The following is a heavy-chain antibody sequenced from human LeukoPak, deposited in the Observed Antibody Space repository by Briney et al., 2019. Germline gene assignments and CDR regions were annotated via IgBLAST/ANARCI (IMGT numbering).Heavy chain of an antibody. CDR1: GFTFSSYG. CDR2: ISYDGSNK. D-gene: IGHD3-22*01. V-gene: IGHV3-30*18. Sequence: GGSLRLSCEASGFTFSSYGIHWVRQAPGKGLEWVAVISYDGSNKYYADSVKGRFTISRDNSKNTLYLQMNSLRAEDTAVYYCAKEPHYYYDSGGYYDYWGQGTLVTVSS. CDR3: AKEPHYYYDSGGYYDY. J-gene: IGHJ4*02.